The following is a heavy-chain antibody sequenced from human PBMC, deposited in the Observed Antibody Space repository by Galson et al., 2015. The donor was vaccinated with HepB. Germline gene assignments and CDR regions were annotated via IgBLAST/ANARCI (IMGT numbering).Heavy chain of an antibody. D-gene: IGHD6-6*01. Sequence: SVKVSCKASGGTFSSYAISWVRQAPGQGLEWMGGIIPIFGTANYAQKFQGRVTITADESTSTAYMELSSLRSEDTAVYYCARGQLATKHYYYYYYMDVWGKGTTVTVSS. CDR2: IIPIFGTA. J-gene: IGHJ6*03. CDR3: ARGQLATKHYYYYYYMDV. CDR1: GGTFSSYA. V-gene: IGHV1-69*13.